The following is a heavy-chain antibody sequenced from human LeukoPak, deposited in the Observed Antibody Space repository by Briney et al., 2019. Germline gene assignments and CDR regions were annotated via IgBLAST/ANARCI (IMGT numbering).Heavy chain of an antibody. J-gene: IGHJ4*02. D-gene: IGHD1-26*01. CDR3: ARAELKQYYFDY. Sequence: SETLSLTCTVSGGSISSYYWSWIRQPAGKGLEWIGEINHSGSTNYNPSLKSRVTISVDTSKNQFSLKLSSVTAADTAVYYCARAELKQYYFDYWGQGTLVTVSS. V-gene: IGHV4-34*01. CDR2: INHSGST. CDR1: GGSISSYY.